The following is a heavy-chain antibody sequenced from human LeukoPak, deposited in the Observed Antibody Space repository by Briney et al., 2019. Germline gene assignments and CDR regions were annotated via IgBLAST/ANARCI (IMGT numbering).Heavy chain of an antibody. CDR1: GYTFTGYY. V-gene: IGHV1-2*02. D-gene: IGHD3-22*01. Sequence: GASVKVSCKASGYTFTGYYMHWVRQAPGQGLEWMGWINPNSGGTNYAQKFQGRVTMTRDTSISTAYMELSRLRSDDTAVYYCAGVGGLSVYYDSSGYYVYWGQGTLVTVSS. CDR2: INPNSGGT. J-gene: IGHJ4*02. CDR3: AGVGGLSVYYDSSGYYVY.